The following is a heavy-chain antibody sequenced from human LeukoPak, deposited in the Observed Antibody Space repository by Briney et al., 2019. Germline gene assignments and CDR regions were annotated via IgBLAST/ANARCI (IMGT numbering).Heavy chain of an antibody. CDR2: ITPNSGDT. Sequence: ASVKVSCKASGFTLTGYYMHWVRQDPRQGLQWMGWITPNSGDTDYAQKFQGRVTMTRDTSISTVYMELSSLRSDDTAVYYCARADSVPAGDYHYWYMDVWGKGTTVTVSS. CDR3: ARADSVPAGDYHYWYMDV. CDR1: GFTLTGYY. D-gene: IGHD2-2*01. J-gene: IGHJ6*03. V-gene: IGHV1-2*02.